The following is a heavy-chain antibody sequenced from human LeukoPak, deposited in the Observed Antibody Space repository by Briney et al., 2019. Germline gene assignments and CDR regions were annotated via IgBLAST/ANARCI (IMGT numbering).Heavy chain of an antibody. CDR3: ARVRDSSGYYYGDAFDI. Sequence: PGGSLRLSCAASGFIFSNYGMSWVRQAPGKGLEWVANIKQDGSEKYYVDSVKGRFTISRDNAKNSLYPQMNSLRAEDTAVYYCARVRDSSGYYYGDAFDIWGQGTMVTVSS. CDR1: GFIFSNYG. D-gene: IGHD3-22*01. V-gene: IGHV3-7*01. J-gene: IGHJ3*02. CDR2: IKQDGSEK.